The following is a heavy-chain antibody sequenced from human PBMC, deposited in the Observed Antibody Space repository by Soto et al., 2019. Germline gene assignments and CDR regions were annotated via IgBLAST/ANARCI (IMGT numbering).Heavy chain of an antibody. Sequence: EVQLVQSGAEVKKSGESLKISCKGSGYKFNTYCLVWVRQMPGKGLEWVGIMCPRDSDTRYSPSSQGQVTISADKSITTAYLQWSSLKASDTAIYYCARRAFCGGDCTARPQDYYGMDVWGQGTAVTVSS. V-gene: IGHV5-51*03. CDR3: ARRAFCGGDCTARPQDYYGMDV. CDR2: MCPRDSDT. CDR1: GYKFNTYC. D-gene: IGHD2-21*02. J-gene: IGHJ6*02.